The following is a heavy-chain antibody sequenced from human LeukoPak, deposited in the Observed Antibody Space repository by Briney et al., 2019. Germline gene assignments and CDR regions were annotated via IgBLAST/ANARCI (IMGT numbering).Heavy chain of an antibody. D-gene: IGHD2-21*01. CDR1: GFTVSSSY. J-gene: IGHJ4*02. Sequence: GGSLRLSCAASGFTVSSSYMSWVRQAPGKGLEWVSVIYSGGSTYYADSVKGRFTISRDDSKSSLYLQMNSLKIEDTAVYYCAQFAKGGWGQGTLVTVSS. V-gene: IGHV3-66*01. CDR3: AQFAKGG. CDR2: IYSGGST.